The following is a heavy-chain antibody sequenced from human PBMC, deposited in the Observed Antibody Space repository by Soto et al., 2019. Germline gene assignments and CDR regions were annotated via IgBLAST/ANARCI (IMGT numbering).Heavy chain of an antibody. CDR1: DYGFTSYC. V-gene: IGHV5-10-1*01. CDR2: IDPSDSYT. Sequence: GVPRSFSRKGSDYGFTSYCSSWARHMPGKALEGMGRIDPSDSYTNSSPSFQGHVTISADKSNSTAYLQWSSLEASDPAMYYCARQNSSGTTGIDPLGQGAPVPVS. J-gene: IGHJ5*02. D-gene: IGHD6-25*01. CDR3: ARQNSSGTTGIDP.